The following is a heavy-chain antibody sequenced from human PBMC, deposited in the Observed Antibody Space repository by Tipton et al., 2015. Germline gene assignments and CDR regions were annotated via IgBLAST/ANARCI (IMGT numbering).Heavy chain of an antibody. J-gene: IGHJ5*02. V-gene: IGHV5-51*03. CDR2: IYPGDSDP. Sequence: QSGPEVKKPGESLKISCKGSGYSFTSYWIGWVRQMPGKGLEWMGIIYPGDSDPTYSPSFQGQVTISVDKSISTAYLQWISLKASDPAIYYCARWLQSGQYNWFDPWGQGTVVTVSS. CDR1: GYSFTSYW. CDR3: ARWLQSGQYNWFDP. D-gene: IGHD5-24*01.